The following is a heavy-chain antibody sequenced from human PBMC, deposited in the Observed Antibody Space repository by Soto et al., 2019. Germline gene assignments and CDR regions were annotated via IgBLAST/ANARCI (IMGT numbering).Heavy chain of an antibody. CDR1: GLYLSHPW. V-gene: IGHV3-15*01. Sequence: GGSLRLSCAASGLYLSHPWMPWVCQAAGTGLEWVGRIKSKTDGGTADYAAPVKGRFTISTDDSKNTVYLQMNSLKTEETAVEYCTAGIYYDIFTYYHKVGYWGQGTLVTVSS. CDR3: TAGIYYDIFTYYHKVGY. D-gene: IGHD3-9*01. CDR2: IKSKTDGGTA. J-gene: IGHJ4*02.